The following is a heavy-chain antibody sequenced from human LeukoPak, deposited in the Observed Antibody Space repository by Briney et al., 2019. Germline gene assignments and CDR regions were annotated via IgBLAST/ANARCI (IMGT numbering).Heavy chain of an antibody. CDR2: ISTSGSTI. D-gene: IGHD3-16*01. Sequence: PGGSLRLSCAASGFTFSSYGMHWVRQAPGKGLEWVSHISTSGSTINYADSVKGRFTISRDNAKNSLYLQMNSLRAEDTAVYYCARGGSYFVHWGQGTLVTVSS. CDR3: ARGGSYFVH. CDR1: GFTFSSYG. J-gene: IGHJ4*02. V-gene: IGHV3-48*04.